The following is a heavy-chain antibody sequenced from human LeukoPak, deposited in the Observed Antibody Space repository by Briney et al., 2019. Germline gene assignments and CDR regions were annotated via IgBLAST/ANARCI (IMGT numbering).Heavy chain of an antibody. CDR2: MNPNSGNT. D-gene: IGHD1-14*01. Sequence: ASVRVSCKASGYTFTSYDINGVRQATGQRLEWMGWMNPNSGNTGYAQKFQGRVTITRNTSISTAYMELSSLRSEDTAVYYCARVGPPPNWFDPWGQGTLVTVSS. CDR3: ARVGPPPNWFDP. J-gene: IGHJ5*02. V-gene: IGHV1-8*03. CDR1: GYTFTSYD.